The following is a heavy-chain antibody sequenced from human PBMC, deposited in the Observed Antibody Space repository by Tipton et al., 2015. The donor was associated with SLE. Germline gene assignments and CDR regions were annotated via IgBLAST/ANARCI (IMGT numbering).Heavy chain of an antibody. CDR3: ARNVNTTMDV. Sequence: TLSLTCAVSGYSISSGYFWGWFRQPPGKGLEWIGSIFHSGSTYYNPSLKSRVTMSVDTAKNHFSLKLTSVTAADTAVYYCARNVNTTMDVWGQGTTVTVS. D-gene: IGHD1-14*01. V-gene: IGHV4-38-2*01. CDR1: GYSISSGYF. J-gene: IGHJ6*02. CDR2: IFHSGST.